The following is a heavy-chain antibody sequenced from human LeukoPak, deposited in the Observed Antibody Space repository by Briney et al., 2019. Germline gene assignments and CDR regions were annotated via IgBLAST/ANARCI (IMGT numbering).Heavy chain of an antibody. J-gene: IGHJ4*02. CDR3: ASSKPRYFDY. Sequence: GGSLRLACAASGFTFSSYAMHWVRQAPGKGLEWAAVISYDGSNKYYADSVKGRFTISRDNSKNTLYLQMNSLRAEDTAVYYCASSKPRYFDYWGQGTLVTVSS. CDR2: ISYDGSNK. CDR1: GFTFSSYA. V-gene: IGHV3-30*04.